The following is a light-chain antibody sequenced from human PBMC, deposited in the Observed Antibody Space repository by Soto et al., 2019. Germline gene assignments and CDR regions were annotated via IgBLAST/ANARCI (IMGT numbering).Light chain of an antibody. J-gene: IGKJ3*01. CDR1: QSVDIN. Sequence: EIVLTQSPATLSVSPGDRVTLSCRASQSVDINLAWYQQKAGQAPRLLVYGASTKATDMPGRFSGRGSGTEFTLTINNLQSEDFAVYYCQQYGSSITFGPGTKVDIK. CDR3: QQYGSSIT. V-gene: IGKV3-15*01. CDR2: GAS.